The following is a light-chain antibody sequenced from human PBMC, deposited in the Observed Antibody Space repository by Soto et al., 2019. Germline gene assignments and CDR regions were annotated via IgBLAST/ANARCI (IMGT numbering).Light chain of an antibody. Sequence: DIVLTQSPGTLSLSPGERATLSCRASQSVSSSYVAWYQQKPGQAPRLLIHGASSRATGVPDRFSGSGSGTEFTLTISRLEPEDFAVYCCQQFRTFGPGTKVDIK. CDR1: QSVSSSY. CDR2: GAS. CDR3: QQFRT. J-gene: IGKJ3*01. V-gene: IGKV3-20*01.